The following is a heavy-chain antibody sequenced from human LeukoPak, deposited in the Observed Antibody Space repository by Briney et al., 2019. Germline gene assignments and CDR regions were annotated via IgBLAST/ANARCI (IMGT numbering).Heavy chain of an antibody. J-gene: IGHJ4*02. CDR2: IYPGDSDT. Sequence: KAGASLLISCKGSGSIFNSYWIGWGRQLPGKGLEWMGIIYPGDSDTRYSPSFQGQVTISADKSISTAYLQWNSLTASDTAMYYCARRGYFSGSRPLDYWGQGALVTVSS. V-gene: IGHV5-51*01. CDR3: ARRGYFSGSRPLDY. CDR1: GSIFNSYW. D-gene: IGHD6-19*01.